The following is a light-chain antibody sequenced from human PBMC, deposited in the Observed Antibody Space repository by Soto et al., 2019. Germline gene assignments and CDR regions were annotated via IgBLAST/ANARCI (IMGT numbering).Light chain of an antibody. J-gene: IGKJ1*01. CDR2: AAS. Sequence: AIRMTQSPSSLSASTGDRVTITCRASQGISSYLAWYQQKPGKAPKLLIYAASTLQSGVPSRFSGSGSGTDFTLTISCLQSEDFATYYCQQDYNYPWTFGQGTKVDIK. CDR3: QQDYNYPWT. V-gene: IGKV1-8*01. CDR1: QGISSY.